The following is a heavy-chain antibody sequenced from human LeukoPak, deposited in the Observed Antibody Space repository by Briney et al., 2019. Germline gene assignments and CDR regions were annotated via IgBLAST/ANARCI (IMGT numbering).Heavy chain of an antibody. CDR3: ARGARGWLLSFDY. J-gene: IGHJ4*02. CDR2: IYSGGST. Sequence: GGSLRLSCAASGFTVSSNYMSWVRQAPGKGLEWVSLIYSGGSTYYADSVKGRFTISRDNSKNTLYLQMNSLRAEDTAVYYCARGARGWLLSFDYWGQGTLVTASS. CDR1: GFTVSSNY. V-gene: IGHV3-53*01. D-gene: IGHD3-3*01.